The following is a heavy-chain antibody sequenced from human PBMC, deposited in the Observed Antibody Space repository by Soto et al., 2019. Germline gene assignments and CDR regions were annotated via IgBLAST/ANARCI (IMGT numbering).Heavy chain of an antibody. CDR1: GGTFNNYA. V-gene: IGHV1-69*01. J-gene: IGHJ4*02. CDR3: AREVTVASYSFDF. D-gene: IGHD5-12*01. CDR2: IIPIFNSA. Sequence: QVQLVQSGAEVKRPGSSVKVSCKASGGTFNNYALSWVRQAPGQGREWMGGIIPIFNSANYAQKFQGRVTITADDSTSTAYMELRSLRPDDTAVYYCAREVTVASYSFDFCGQGTLVTVSS.